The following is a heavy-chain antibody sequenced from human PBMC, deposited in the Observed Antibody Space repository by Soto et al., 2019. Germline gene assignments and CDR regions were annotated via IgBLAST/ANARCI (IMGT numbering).Heavy chain of an antibody. Sequence: SETLSLTCAVNGGSFSGYYWSWIRQPPGKGLEWIGEINHSGSTNYNPSLKSRVTISVDTSKNQFSLKLSSVTAADTAVYYCARGWDYGGTNWFNWGQGTLVTVSS. CDR1: GGSFSGYY. J-gene: IGHJ4*02. CDR3: ARGWDYGGTNWFN. D-gene: IGHD4-17*01. CDR2: INHSGST. V-gene: IGHV4-34*01.